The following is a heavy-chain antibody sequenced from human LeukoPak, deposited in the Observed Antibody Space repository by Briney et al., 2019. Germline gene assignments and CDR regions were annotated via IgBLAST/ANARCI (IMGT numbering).Heavy chain of an antibody. V-gene: IGHV3-23*01. CDR1: GFTFSSYA. D-gene: IGHD3-22*01. Sequence: GGSLRLSCAASGFTFSSYAMSWVRQAPGKGLEWVSAISGSGGSTYYADSVKGRFTISRDNSKNTLYLQMNSLRAEGTAVYYCAKDGNYYDSSGYQPGFDYWGQGTLVTVSS. CDR2: ISGSGGST. CDR3: AKDGNYYDSSGYQPGFDY. J-gene: IGHJ4*02.